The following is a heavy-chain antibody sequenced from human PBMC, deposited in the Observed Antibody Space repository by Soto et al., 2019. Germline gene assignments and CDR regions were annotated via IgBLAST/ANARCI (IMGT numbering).Heavy chain of an antibody. CDR3: ARDWVRGCSSTSCPFAY. CDR2: ISAYNGNT. CDR1: GYTFTSYG. J-gene: IGHJ4*02. V-gene: IGHV1-18*01. Sequence: ASVKVSCKASGYTFTSYGISWVRQAPGQGLEWMGWISAYNGNTNYAQKLQGRVTMTTDTSTSTAYMELRSLRSDDTAVYYCARDWVRGCSSTSCPFAYWGQGTLVTVSS. D-gene: IGHD2-2*01.